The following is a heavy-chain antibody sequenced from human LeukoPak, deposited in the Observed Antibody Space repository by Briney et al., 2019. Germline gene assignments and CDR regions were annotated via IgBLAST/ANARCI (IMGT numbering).Heavy chain of an antibody. CDR1: GFTFSSYW. D-gene: IGHD3-10*01. CDR3: ARGYYGSGSYYPDY. Sequence: GGSLRLSCAASGFTFSSYWMHWVRHAPGKGLVWVSRINSDGSSTSYADSMKGRFTISRDNAKNTLYLQMNSLRAEDTAVYYCARGYYGSGSYYPDYWGQGTLVTVSS. V-gene: IGHV3-74*01. J-gene: IGHJ4*02. CDR2: INSDGSST.